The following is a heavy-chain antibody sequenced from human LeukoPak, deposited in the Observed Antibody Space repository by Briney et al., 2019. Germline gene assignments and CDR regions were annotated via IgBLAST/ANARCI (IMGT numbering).Heavy chain of an antibody. CDR1: GFTFSSHW. CDR3: AKDHSEGHPMVRGAIITGPFDY. D-gene: IGHD3-10*01. J-gene: IGHJ4*02. V-gene: IGHV3-74*01. CDR2: INFDGSST. Sequence: PGGSLRLSCTASGFTFSSHWMHWVRQAPGKGLVWVSRINFDGSSTNYADSVKGRFTISRDNAKDTLYLQMNSLRAEDTAVYYCAKDHSEGHPMVRGAIITGPFDYWGQGTLVTVSS.